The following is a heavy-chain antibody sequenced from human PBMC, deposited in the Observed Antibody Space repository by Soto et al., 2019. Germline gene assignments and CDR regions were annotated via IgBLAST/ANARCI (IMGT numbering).Heavy chain of an antibody. Sequence: SETLSLTCPVSGGSISSYYLSWIRQPPGKGLEWIGYIYYSGSTNYNPSLKSRVTISVDTSKNQFSLKLSSVTAADTAVYYCASSFTVPAAIGPWGQGTLVTVSS. J-gene: IGHJ5*02. V-gene: IGHV4-59*08. CDR3: ASSFTVPAAIGP. D-gene: IGHD2-2*02. CDR2: IYYSGST. CDR1: GGSISSYY.